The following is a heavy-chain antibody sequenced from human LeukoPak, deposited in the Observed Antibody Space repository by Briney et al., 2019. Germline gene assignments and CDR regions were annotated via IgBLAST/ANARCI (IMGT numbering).Heavy chain of an antibody. V-gene: IGHV3-7*01. Sequence: GGSLRLSCAASGFTFSSYWMSWVRQAPGKELEWVAMINQDGSDKYYADSVKGRFTISRDNSKNTLYLQMNSLRAEDTAVFYCAKDRSPYSFDYWGQGTLVTVSS. CDR3: AKDRSPYSFDY. CDR1: GFTFSSYW. J-gene: IGHJ4*02. CDR2: INQDGSDK.